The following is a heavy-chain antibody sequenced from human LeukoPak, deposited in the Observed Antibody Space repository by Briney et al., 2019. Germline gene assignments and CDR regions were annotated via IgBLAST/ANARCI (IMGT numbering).Heavy chain of an antibody. CDR2: ISGSGGST. J-gene: IGHJ4*02. D-gene: IGHD3-22*01. Sequence: GRSLRLSCAASGFTFSSYAMSWVRQAPGKGLEWASAISGSGGSTYYADSVKGRFTISRDNSKNTLYLQMNSLRAEDTAVYYCAKVQYYYDSSGYYYWGQGTLVTVSS. V-gene: IGHV3-23*01. CDR1: GFTFSSYA. CDR3: AKVQYYYDSSGYYY.